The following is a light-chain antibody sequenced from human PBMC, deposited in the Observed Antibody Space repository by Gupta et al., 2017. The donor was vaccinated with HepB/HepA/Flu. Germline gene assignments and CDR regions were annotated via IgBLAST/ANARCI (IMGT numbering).Light chain of an antibody. CDR1: SSHVSAYNY. Sequence: QSALTQPASVSVSPGQSVTISCTGTSSHVSAYNYVSWYQQHPGKAHKLILYHDSHRPSTVSNRFSGSKSGNTASLTISGLQDEDEDDYFCTSDTTSIALVFGGGTKLTVL. J-gene: IGLJ3*02. CDR2: HDS. V-gene: IGLV2-14*03. CDR3: TSDTTSIALV.